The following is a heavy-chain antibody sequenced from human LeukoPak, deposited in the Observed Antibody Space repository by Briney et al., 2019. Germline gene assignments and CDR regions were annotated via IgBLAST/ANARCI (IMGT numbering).Heavy chain of an antibody. V-gene: IGHV3-48*02. CDR2: ISRTGNIV. D-gene: IGHD2-21*02. CDR3: ANLTH. CDR1: GFGFSNYS. Sequence: GGSLRLSCVATGFGFSNYSMRWVRQAPGKGLEWVSYISRTGNIVYYADSVKGRFTISRDNAKDSLFLQMDSLRDEDTAVYYCANLTHWGQGILVTVSS. J-gene: IGHJ4*02.